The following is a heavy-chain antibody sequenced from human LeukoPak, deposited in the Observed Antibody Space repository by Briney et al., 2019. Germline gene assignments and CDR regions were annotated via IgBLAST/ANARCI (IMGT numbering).Heavy chain of an antibody. CDR1: GGSLSSYA. D-gene: IGHD5-24*01. V-gene: IGHV1-69*04. CDR2: IIPILGIA. CDR3: AREEVATFYYYYGMDV. J-gene: IGHJ6*02. Sequence: GASVKVSCKASGGSLSSYAISWVRQAPGQGLEWMGRIIPILGIANYAQKFQGRVTITADKSTSTAYMELSSLRSEDTAVYYCAREEVATFYYYYGMDVWGQGTTVTVSS.